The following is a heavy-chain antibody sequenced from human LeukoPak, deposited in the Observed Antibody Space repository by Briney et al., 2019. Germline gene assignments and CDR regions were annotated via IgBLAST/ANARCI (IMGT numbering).Heavy chain of an antibody. V-gene: IGHV4-30-2*01. J-gene: IGHJ4*02. CDR1: GGSISSGGYY. CDR2: IYYSGST. Sequence: SQTLSLTCTVSGGSISSGGYYWSWIRQPPGKGLEWIGYIYYSGSTYYNPSLKSRVTISVDTSKNQFSLKLSSVTAADTAVYYCARVTTVTTWYSDWGQGTLVTVSS. CDR3: ARVTTVTTWYSD. D-gene: IGHD4-17*01.